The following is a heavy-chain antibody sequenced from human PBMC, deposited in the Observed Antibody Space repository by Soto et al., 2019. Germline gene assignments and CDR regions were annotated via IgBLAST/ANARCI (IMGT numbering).Heavy chain of an antibody. CDR1: AGSISSGDYY. D-gene: IGHD2-21*02. CDR3: AREGVVTPVDY. Sequence: QVQLQESGPGLVKPSQSLSLTCTDSAGSISSGDYYWSWIRQPRGKGLEWIGYIYYSGSTYYNPSLKSRVTISVDTSKNQFSLKLSSVTAADTAVYYCAREGVVTPVDYWGQGTLVTVSS. CDR2: IYYSGST. V-gene: IGHV4-30-4*01. J-gene: IGHJ4*02.